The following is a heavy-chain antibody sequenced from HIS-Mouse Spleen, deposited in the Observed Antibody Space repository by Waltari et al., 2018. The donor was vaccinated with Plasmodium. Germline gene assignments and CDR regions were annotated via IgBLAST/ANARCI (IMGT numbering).Heavy chain of an antibody. V-gene: IGHV1-2*02. D-gene: IGHD6-13*01. CDR3: ARVLGYKAAAGTFVEYFQH. CDR2: INPNSGGT. CDR1: GYTFTGYY. J-gene: IGHJ1*01. Sequence: QVQLVQSGAEVKKPGASVKVSCKASGYTFTGYYMHWVRQAPGQGLEWMGWINPNSGGTNYAQKFQCRDTMTRETSISTAYMELSRLRSDDTAVYYCARVLGYKAAAGTFVEYFQHWGQGTLVTVSS.